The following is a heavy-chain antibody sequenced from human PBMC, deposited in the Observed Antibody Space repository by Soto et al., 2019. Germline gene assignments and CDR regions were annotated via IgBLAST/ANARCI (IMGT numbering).Heavy chain of an antibody. CDR1: GFTFSSYS. J-gene: IGHJ4*02. CDR3: AREDCSSTSCYRNFDY. V-gene: IGHV3-48*01. Sequence: GGSLRLSCAASGFTFSSYSMNWVRQAPGKGLEWVSYISSSSSTIYYADSVKGRFTISRDNAKNSLYLQMNSLRAEDTAVYYCAREDCSSTSCYRNFDYWGQGTLVTVSS. CDR2: ISSSSSTI. D-gene: IGHD2-2*01.